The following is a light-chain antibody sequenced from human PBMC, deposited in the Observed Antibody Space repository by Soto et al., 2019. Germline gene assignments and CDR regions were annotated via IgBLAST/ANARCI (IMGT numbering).Light chain of an antibody. J-gene: IGLJ3*02. CDR2: RNN. CDR3: AAWDDSLNGVV. CDR1: TSNIGNNY. Sequence: QSVLTQPPSASGTPGQRVTISCSGSTSNIGNNYVCWFQQLPGTAPNLLIYRNNQRPSGVPDRFSGSKSGTSASLAISGLRSEDEADYYCAAWDDSLNGVVFGGGTKLTVL. V-gene: IGLV1-47*01.